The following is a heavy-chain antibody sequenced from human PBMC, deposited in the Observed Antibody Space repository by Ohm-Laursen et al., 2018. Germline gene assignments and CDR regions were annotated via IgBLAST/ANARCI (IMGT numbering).Heavy chain of an antibody. J-gene: IGHJ4*02. CDR2: ISTSGGST. CDR1: GFTFSSYA. CDR3: AKASVGAVAGIDY. D-gene: IGHD6-19*01. Sequence: GSLRLSCAASGFTFSSYAMSWVRQAPGKGLEWVSAISTSGGSTYYADSVKGRFTISRDNSKNTLSLQMNSLRAEDTAVYYCAKASVGAVAGIDYWGQGTLVTVSS. V-gene: IGHV3-23*01.